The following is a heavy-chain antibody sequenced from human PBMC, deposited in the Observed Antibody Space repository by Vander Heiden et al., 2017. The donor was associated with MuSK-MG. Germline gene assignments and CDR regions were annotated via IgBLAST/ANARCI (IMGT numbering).Heavy chain of an antibody. D-gene: IGHD3-10*01. Sequence: QVTLRESGPALVKPIQTPTLTCTLSGFSLSTRGTWLSWIRPPPGKALEWLARIDWDDDKYYSTSLRTRLTIAKDASRNQVVLTMTNMDPVETGTYYCARMVRLVVSAGGSGLGAYHIWGQGTTVTVSS. CDR2: IDWDDDK. J-gene: IGHJ3*02. V-gene: IGHV2-70*15. CDR1: GFSLSTRGTW. CDR3: ARMVRLVVSAGGSGLGAYHI.